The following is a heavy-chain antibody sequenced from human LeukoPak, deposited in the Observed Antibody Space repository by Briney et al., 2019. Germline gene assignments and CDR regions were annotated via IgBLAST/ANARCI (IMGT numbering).Heavy chain of an antibody. J-gene: IGHJ3*02. Sequence: GESLKISCKGSGYSFTSYWIGWVRQMPGKGLEWMGVIYPGDSDTRYSPSFQGQVTISADKSISTAYLQWSSLKASDTAMYYCARLAGSSSWLLDAFDIWGQGTMVTVSS. D-gene: IGHD6-13*01. CDR1: GYSFTSYW. CDR2: IYPGDSDT. CDR3: ARLAGSSSWLLDAFDI. V-gene: IGHV5-51*01.